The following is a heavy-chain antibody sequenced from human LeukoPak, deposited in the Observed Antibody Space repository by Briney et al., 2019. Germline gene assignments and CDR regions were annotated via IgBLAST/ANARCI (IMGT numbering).Heavy chain of an antibody. J-gene: IGHJ4*02. CDR1: GFTFSSYG. Sequence: GGSLRLSCAASGFTFSSYGMHWVRQAPGKGLEWVAVISYDGSNKYYADSVKGRFTISRDNSKNTLYLQMNSLRAEDTAVYYCARDDYGGRGEFDYWGQGTLVTVSS. D-gene: IGHD4-23*01. V-gene: IGHV3-30*03. CDR3: ARDDYGGRGEFDY. CDR2: ISYDGSNK.